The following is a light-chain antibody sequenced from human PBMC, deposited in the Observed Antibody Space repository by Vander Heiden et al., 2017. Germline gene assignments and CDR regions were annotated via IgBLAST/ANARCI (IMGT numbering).Light chain of an antibody. CDR1: QRVLHSYNNKNY. CDR2: GAS. CDR3: QQYYTTPHT. Sequence: DILMTPFPDSLAVSLGERATINCKSSQRVLHSYNNKNYLAWYQQKPGQAPKLLIYGASTRESGVPDRFSGSGSGTDFTLAISSLQAEDVAVYYCQQYYTTPHTFGQGTKLEIK. V-gene: IGKV4-1*01. J-gene: IGKJ2*01.